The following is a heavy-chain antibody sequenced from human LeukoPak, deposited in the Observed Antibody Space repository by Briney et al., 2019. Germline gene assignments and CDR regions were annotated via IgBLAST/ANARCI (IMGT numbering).Heavy chain of an antibody. CDR3: ARESRGGYCSGGSCYSSDDAFDI. V-gene: IGHV4-59*01. CDR1: GGSISSYY. D-gene: IGHD2-15*01. Sequence: SETLSLTCTVSGGSISSYYWSWIRQSPGKGLEWIGYLHYTGSTNYNPSLKSRVIISVDTSKNQFSLKLSSVTAADTAVYYCARESRGGYCSGGSCYSSDDAFDIWGQGTMVTVSS. J-gene: IGHJ3*02. CDR2: LHYTGST.